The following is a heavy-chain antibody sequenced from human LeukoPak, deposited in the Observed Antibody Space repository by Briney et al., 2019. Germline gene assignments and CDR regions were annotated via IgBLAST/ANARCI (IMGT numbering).Heavy chain of an antibody. CDR3: ARAGYGSSTNCPRYSWFDP. V-gene: IGHV1-69*13. CDR1: GGTFSSYA. D-gene: IGHD2-2*01. CDR2: IIPIFGTA. Sequence: ASVKVSCKPSGGTFSSYAISWVRQAPGQGLEWMGGIIPIFGTANYTQKFQGRVTITAEESTSTAYMELSSLRSEDTAVDYCARAGYGSSTNCPRYSWFDPWGQGTLVTVSS. J-gene: IGHJ5*02.